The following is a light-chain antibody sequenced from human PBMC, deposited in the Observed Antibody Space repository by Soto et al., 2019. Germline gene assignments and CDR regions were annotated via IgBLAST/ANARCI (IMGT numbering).Light chain of an antibody. CDR2: EDI. J-gene: IGLJ2*01. CDR3: CSYAGGTSVV. V-gene: IGLV2-23*01. Sequence: QSALTQPASVSGSPGQSITISCTGTSSDVGSYNLASWYQQHPGKAPKLMIYEDIERPSGVSNRFSGSKSGNTASLTISGLQTEDEADYYCCSYAGGTSVVSGGGTKLTVL. CDR1: SSDVGSYNL.